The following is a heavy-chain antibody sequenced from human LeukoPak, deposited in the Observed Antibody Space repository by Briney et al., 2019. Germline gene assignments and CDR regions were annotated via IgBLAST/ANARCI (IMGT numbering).Heavy chain of an antibody. D-gene: IGHD2-15*01. CDR2: LNWADHK. J-gene: IGHJ4*02. CDR3: ARMTPDSPSFDY. V-gene: IGHV2-70*04. Sequence: SGPALVKPTQIRTLTCTFSGFSVITPEVPVTWVGQPPGRPLEWLARLNWADHKFYSPSLRTRLPISKDPPKNPVVLRMTNMDPVDTGTYYCARMTPDSPSFDYWGQGALITVSS. CDR1: GFSVITPEVP.